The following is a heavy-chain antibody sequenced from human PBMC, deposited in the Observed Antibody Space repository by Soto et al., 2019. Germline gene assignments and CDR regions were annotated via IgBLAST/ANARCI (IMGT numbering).Heavy chain of an antibody. CDR2: ISYDAGTT. V-gene: IGHV3-30*18. Sequence: QVQLVESGGGVVQPGRSLRLSCVASGFTFTTYGMHWVRQAPGKGLEWVAVISYDAGTTYYADSVKGRFTISRDNSKNTLYLQMNSLRAEDTALYYCEKSSLGSDSSWFQYWFFELWGRGTLVSVSS. CDR1: GFTFTTYG. CDR3: EKSSLGSDSSWFQYWFFEL. J-gene: IGHJ2*01. D-gene: IGHD3-22*01.